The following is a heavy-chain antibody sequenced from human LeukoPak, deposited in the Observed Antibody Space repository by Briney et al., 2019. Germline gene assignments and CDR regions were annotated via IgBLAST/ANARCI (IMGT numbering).Heavy chain of an antibody. V-gene: IGHV4-4*07. CDR1: GGSISSYY. J-gene: IGHJ4*02. Sequence: SETPSLTCTVSGGSISSYYWSWIRQPAGKGLEWIGRIYTSGSTNYNPSLKSRVTMSVDTSKNQFSLKLSSVTAADTAVYYCAREGEGYYDSSGYYQMFDYWGQGTLVTVSS. CDR2: IYTSGST. D-gene: IGHD3-22*01. CDR3: AREGEGYYDSSGYYQMFDY.